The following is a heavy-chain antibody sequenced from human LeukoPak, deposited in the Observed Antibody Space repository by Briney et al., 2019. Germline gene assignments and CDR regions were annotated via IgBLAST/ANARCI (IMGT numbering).Heavy chain of an antibody. Sequence: GGFLRLSCAASGFTFSSYSMNWVRQAPGKGLEWVSSISSSSSYIYYADSVKGRFTISRDNAKNSLYLQMNSLRAEDTAVYYCARDRRHVAAAGTDYWGQGTLVTVSS. CDR3: ARDRRHVAAAGTDY. D-gene: IGHD6-13*01. CDR2: ISSSSSYI. V-gene: IGHV3-21*01. CDR1: GFTFSSYS. J-gene: IGHJ4*02.